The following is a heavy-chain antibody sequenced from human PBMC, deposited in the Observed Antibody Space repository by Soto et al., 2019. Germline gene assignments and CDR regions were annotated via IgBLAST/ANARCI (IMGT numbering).Heavy chain of an antibody. CDR1: GDSVSRGSYH. Sequence: QVQLQESGPGLVKPSETLSLTCSVSGDSVSRGSYHWSWIRHPPGKGLEWFGFKPYPGGPDYNPPPKGRVVITIDRAKNQVSLKLSSVTATDTAVYFCAKVGWGGDSWGQGTLVTVSS. D-gene: IGHD7-27*01. V-gene: IGHV4-61*01. CDR2: KPYPGGP. J-gene: IGHJ4*02. CDR3: AKVGWGGDS.